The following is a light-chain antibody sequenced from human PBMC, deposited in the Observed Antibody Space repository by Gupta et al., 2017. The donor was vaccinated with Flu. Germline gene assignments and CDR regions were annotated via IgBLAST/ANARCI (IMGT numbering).Light chain of an antibody. CDR2: GYN. V-gene: IGLV3-19*01. Sequence: SSGLTQDPAVSMALGQTVRITCQGDGLKTYYANWYQQKPGQAPALVIYGYNSRPSGITDRFSGSSSGNNASWPINGDQAEDEADYACTSRDGSDPHRVFGGGTKLTVL. CDR3: TSRDGSDPHRV. CDR1: GLKTYY. J-gene: IGLJ3*02.